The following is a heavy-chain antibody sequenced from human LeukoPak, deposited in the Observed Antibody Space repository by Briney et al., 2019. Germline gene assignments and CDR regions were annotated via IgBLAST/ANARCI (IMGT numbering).Heavy chain of an antibody. CDR2: IYHSGST. D-gene: IGHD3/OR15-3a*01. Sequence: SETLSLTCTVSGGSISSYYWSWIRQPPGKGLEWIGYIYHSGSTYYNPSLKSRVTMSVDTSKNQFSLRLTSVTAADTAVYYCGRLQRIMIFGNYYYYMDVWGKGTTVTVSS. CDR3: GRLQRIMIFGNYYYYMDV. J-gene: IGHJ6*03. CDR1: GGSISSYY. V-gene: IGHV4-59*04.